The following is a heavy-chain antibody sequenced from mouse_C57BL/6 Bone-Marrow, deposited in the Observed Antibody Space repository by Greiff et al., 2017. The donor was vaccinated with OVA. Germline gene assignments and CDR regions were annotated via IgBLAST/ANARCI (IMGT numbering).Heavy chain of an antibody. CDR3: ARHPWAMDY. CDR2: ISSGGSYP. V-gene: IGHV5-6*01. J-gene: IGHJ4*01. CDR1: GFTFSSYG. Sequence: EVKLMESGGDLVKPGGSLKLSCAASGFTFSSYGMSWVRQTPDKRLEWVATISSGGSYPYYPDSVKGRFTISRDNAKNTLYLQMSSLKSEDTAMYYCARHPWAMDYWGQGTSVTVSS.